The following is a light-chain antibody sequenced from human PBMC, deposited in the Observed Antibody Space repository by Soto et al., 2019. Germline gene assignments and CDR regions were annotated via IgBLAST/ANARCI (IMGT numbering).Light chain of an antibody. CDR3: QHYNSYSEA. CDR2: KAS. J-gene: IGKJ1*01. Sequence: DIQLTQSPSTLSSSVGDRVTLTCRASHSINNCLAWFKQKPGKAPKLLIYKASTLKSGVPSRFRGSGSGTEFTLTISSLQPDDFETYYCQHYNSYSEAFGQGTKVDI. CDR1: HSINNC. V-gene: IGKV1-5*03.